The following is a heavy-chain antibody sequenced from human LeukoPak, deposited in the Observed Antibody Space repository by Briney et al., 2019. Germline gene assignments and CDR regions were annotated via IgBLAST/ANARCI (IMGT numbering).Heavy chain of an antibody. J-gene: IGHJ4*02. CDR2: ISSISSYI. Sequence: GRCMRLSGAASGFTFSTYSMNCVRQAPEKVLEWVSSISSISSYIYYADSLKGRLTLSMHKAKNSHCLQVINQTAQDPSVYCFERDIAEMATIPFDYWGQGTLVTVSS. CDR3: ERDIAEMATIPFDY. V-gene: IGHV3-21*01. D-gene: IGHD5-24*01. CDR1: GFTFSTYS.